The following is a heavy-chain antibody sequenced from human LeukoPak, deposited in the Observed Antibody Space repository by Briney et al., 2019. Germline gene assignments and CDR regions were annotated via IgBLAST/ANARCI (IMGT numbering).Heavy chain of an antibody. J-gene: IGHJ4*02. CDR3: ARGKAALWYGEL. Sequence: KPSETLSLTCTVPVGSVSSGSDYWSWIRQPPGKGLEWIGHISYSGSTNYNPSLKSRVTISLDTSKNQLSLKLSSVTTADTAVYYCARGKAALWYGELWGQGTLVTVSS. V-gene: IGHV4-61*01. CDR1: VGSVSSGSDY. D-gene: IGHD3-10*01. CDR2: ISYSGST.